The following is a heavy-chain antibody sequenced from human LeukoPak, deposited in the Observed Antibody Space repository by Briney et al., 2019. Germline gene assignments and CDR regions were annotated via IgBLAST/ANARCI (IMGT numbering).Heavy chain of an antibody. CDR3: ANAASYSVDY. Sequence: PSQTLSLTCTVSGGSISSGGYYWCGIRQHPGKGLEWIGYIYYSGSTYYNPSLKSRVTISVDTSKNQFSLKLTSVTAADTAVYYCANAASYSVDYWGQGTLVTVSS. CDR1: GGSISSGGYY. CDR2: IYYSGST. D-gene: IGHD1-26*01. J-gene: IGHJ4*02. V-gene: IGHV4-31*03.